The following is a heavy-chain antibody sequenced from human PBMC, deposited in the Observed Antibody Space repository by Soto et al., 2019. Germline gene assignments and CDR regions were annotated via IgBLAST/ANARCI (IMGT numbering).Heavy chain of an antibody. J-gene: IGHJ4*02. D-gene: IGHD1-1*01. CDR2: IYPKEDRA. CDR1: GYIFKNYG. Sequence: QVQLVQSEAEVQKPGASVKVSGKTSGYIFKNYGISWVRQAPGQGLEWLGWIYPKEDRANIAQNFQGRVTLTTDTPTSTAYIGLRILRFYDSDVYFWARDIDDDIDSWGQGTLVTVSS. CDR3: ARDIDDDIDS. V-gene: IGHV1-18*01.